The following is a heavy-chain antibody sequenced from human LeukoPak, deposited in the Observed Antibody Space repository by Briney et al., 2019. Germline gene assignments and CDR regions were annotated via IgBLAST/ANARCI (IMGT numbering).Heavy chain of an antibody. V-gene: IGHV3-23*01. CDR3: AKDLMEWLPHYFDY. CDR2: ISGSGGST. J-gene: IGHJ4*02. D-gene: IGHD3-3*01. CDR1: GFTFSNYA. Sequence: GGSLRLSXAASGFTFSNYAMSWVRQAPGKGLEWVSAISGSGGSTYYADSVKGRFTISRDSSKNTLYLQMNSLRAEDTAVYYCAKDLMEWLPHYFDYWGQGTLVTVSS.